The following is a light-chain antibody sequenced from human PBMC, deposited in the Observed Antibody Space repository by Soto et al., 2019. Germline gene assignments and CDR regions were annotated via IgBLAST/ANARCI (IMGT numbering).Light chain of an antibody. CDR1: QSVSSSY. V-gene: IGKV3-20*01. CDR3: QQFRSSPPMYT. J-gene: IGKJ2*01. CDR2: GAS. Sequence: EIVLTQSPGTLSLSPGERATLSCRASQSVSSSYLAWYQQKPGQAPSLLIYGASSRATGIPDRFSGSGSGTDFTLTISRLEPEDFAVYYCQQFRSSPPMYTFGQGTKLEIK.